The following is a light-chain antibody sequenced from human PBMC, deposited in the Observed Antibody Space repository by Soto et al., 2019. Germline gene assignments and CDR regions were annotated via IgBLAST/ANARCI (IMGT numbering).Light chain of an antibody. Sequence: QSALTQPASVSGSPGQSITISCTGTSSDVGGYNYVSWYQQHPGKAPKLMIHDVSNRPSGVSNRFSGSKSGNTASLTICGLQAEDEADYYCSSYTSSTTYVVFGGGTKLTVL. CDR2: DVS. CDR1: SSDVGGYNY. CDR3: SSYTSSTTYVV. J-gene: IGLJ2*01. V-gene: IGLV2-14*01.